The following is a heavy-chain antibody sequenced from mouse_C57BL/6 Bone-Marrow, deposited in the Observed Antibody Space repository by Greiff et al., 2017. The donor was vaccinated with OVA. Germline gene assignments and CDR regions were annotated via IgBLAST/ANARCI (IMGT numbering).Heavy chain of an antibody. Sequence: QVQLQQPGAELVKPGASVKLSCKASGYTFTSYWMHWVKQRPGQGLEWIGMIHPNSGSTNYNEKFKSKATLTVDKSSSTAYMQLSSLTSEDSAVYYCARDDYETYYAMDYWGQGTSVTVSS. J-gene: IGHJ4*01. CDR3: ARDDYETYYAMDY. D-gene: IGHD2-4*01. CDR1: GYTFTSYW. CDR2: IHPNSGST. V-gene: IGHV1-64*01.